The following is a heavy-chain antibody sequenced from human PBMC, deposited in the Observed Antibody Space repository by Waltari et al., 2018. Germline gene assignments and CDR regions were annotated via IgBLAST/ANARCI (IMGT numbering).Heavy chain of an antibody. J-gene: IGHJ3*02. CDR1: GGTFSSYA. Sequence: QVQLVQSGAEVKKPGSSVKVSCKASGGTFSSYAISWVRQAPGQGLDWMGGISPIFGTANYAQKFQGRVTITADESTSTAYMELSSLRSEDTAVYYCARDWGLGYCSSTSCYAFDIWGQGTMVTVSS. V-gene: IGHV1-69*12. CDR2: ISPIFGTA. CDR3: ARDWGLGYCSSTSCYAFDI. D-gene: IGHD2-2*01.